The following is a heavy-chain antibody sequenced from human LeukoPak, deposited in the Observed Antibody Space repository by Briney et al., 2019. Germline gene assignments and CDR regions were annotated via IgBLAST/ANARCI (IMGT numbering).Heavy chain of an antibody. CDR1: GFTFSSYS. J-gene: IGHJ6*02. V-gene: IGHV3-48*04. D-gene: IGHD3-10*01. CDR3: ARFRSYYYGSGSYYTGPPTPLYGMDV. CDR2: ISSSGSTI. Sequence: PGGSLRLSCAASGFTFSSYSMNWVRQAPGKGPEWVSYISSSGSTIYYADSVKGRFTISRDNAKNSLYLQMNSLRAEDTAVYYCARFRSYYYGSGSYYTGPPTPLYGMDVWGQGTTVTVSS.